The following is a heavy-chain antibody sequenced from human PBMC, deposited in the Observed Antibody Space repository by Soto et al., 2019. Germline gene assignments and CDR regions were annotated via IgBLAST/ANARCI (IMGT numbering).Heavy chain of an antibody. J-gene: IGHJ6*02. CDR2: ISSSGNTI. Sequence: LRLSCAASGFTFSSYEMNWVRQAPGKGLEWVSYISSSGNTIYYADSVKGRFTISRDNAKNSLFLQMNSLRAEDTAVYYCAPAPTGLDVWGQGTTVTVS. V-gene: IGHV3-48*03. CDR1: GFTFSSYE. CDR3: APAPTGLDV. D-gene: IGHD1-1*01.